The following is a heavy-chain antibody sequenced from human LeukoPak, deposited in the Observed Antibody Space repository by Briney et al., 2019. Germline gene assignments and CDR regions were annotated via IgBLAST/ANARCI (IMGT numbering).Heavy chain of an antibody. V-gene: IGHV3-30-3*01. D-gene: IGHD3-22*01. J-gene: IGHJ4*02. CDR2: ISYAGSNK. CDR3: ARDSGITMIVSSPFDY. CDR1: RFTFSSYA. Sequence: GGSLRLSCAASRFTFSSYAIHWVRQAPGKGLEGVAVISYAGSNKYYADSVKGRFTISRDNSKNTLYLQMNSLRAEDTAVYYCARDSGITMIVSSPFDYWGQGTLVIVSS.